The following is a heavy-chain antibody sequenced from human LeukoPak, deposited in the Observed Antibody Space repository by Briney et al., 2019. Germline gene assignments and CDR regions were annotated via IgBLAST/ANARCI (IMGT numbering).Heavy chain of an antibody. CDR2: TNGATGNT. CDR1: GYTFTNYA. CDR3: ARSPGGNTRTWLDY. V-gene: IGHV1-3*02. Sequence: ASVKVSCKASGYTFTNYALHWVRQAPGQRLEWMGWTNGATGNTRFSQDFQGRLTITIDTSASTAYMELSSLRSEDTAVYYCARSPGGNTRTWLDYWGQGTLVTVSS. D-gene: IGHD4-23*01. J-gene: IGHJ4*02.